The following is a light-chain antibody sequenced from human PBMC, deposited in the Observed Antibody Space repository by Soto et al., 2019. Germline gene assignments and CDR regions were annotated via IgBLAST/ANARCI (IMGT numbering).Light chain of an antibody. J-gene: IGKJ1*01. V-gene: IGKV1-39*01. CDR2: AAS. CDR3: QQSFVPPRT. CDR1: QSVSSY. Sequence: DIQMTQSPSSLSASVGDRVTITCRASQSVSSYLNWYQQKPGKAPKVLIYAASALQSGVPARFSGSGYGTDSTLTIDSLQPEDFATYYCQQSFVPPRTFGQGTKVDIK.